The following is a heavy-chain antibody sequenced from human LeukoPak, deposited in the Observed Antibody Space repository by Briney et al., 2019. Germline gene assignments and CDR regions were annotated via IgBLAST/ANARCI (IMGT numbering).Heavy chain of an antibody. Sequence: ASVKVSCKAPGYTFTGYYMHWVRQAPGQGLEWMGRINPNSGGTNYAQKFQGRVTMTRDTSISTAYMELSRLRSDDTAVYYCARSSYYDFWSGTNWFDPWGQGTLVTVSS. V-gene: IGHV1-2*06. J-gene: IGHJ5*02. CDR1: GYTFTGYY. CDR3: ARSSYYDFWSGTNWFDP. D-gene: IGHD3-3*01. CDR2: INPNSGGT.